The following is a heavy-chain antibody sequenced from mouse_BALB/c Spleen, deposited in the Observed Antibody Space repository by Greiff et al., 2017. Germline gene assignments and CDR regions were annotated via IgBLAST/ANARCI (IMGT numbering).Heavy chain of an antibody. CDR3: TRETLYGWFAY. V-gene: IGHV1-69*02. D-gene: IGHD1-1*01. J-gene: IGHJ3*01. Sequence: QVQLKQPGAELVRPGASVKLSCKASGYTFTSYWINWVKQRPGQGLEWIGNIYPSDSYTNYNQKFKDKATLTVDKSSSTAYMQLSSPTSEDSAVYYCTRETLYGWFAYWGQGTLVTVSA. CDR2: IYPSDSYT. CDR1: GYTFTSYW.